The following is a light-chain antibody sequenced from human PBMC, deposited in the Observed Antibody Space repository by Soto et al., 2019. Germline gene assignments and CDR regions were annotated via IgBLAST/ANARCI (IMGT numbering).Light chain of an antibody. J-gene: IGLJ2*01. V-gene: IGLV1-40*01. CDR3: QSYDSRLSTYVV. CDR1: SSNIGAGYD. CDR2: ANI. Sequence: QSALTQPPSVSGAPGQRVTISCTGSSSNIGAGYDVHWYQQLPGIAPKLLIYANINRPSGVPDRFSGSKSGTSASLAITGRQAEDEADYYCQSYDSRLSTYVVFGGGTKLTVL.